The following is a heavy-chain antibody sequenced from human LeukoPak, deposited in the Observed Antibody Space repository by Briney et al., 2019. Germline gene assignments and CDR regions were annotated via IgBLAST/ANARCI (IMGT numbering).Heavy chain of an antibody. V-gene: IGHV3-23*01. J-gene: IGHJ6*03. CDR3: AKLPTSSDYYYYYYMDV. D-gene: IGHD3-16*01. CDR1: GFTFSSYG. Sequence: SGGSLRLSCAGSGFTFSSYGMSWVRQAPGKGLEWVSCIRGSGTSTYYADSVKGRFTISRDNSKNTLYLQMNSLRAEDTAVYYCAKLPTSSDYYYYYYMDVWGKGTTVTISS. CDR2: IRGSGTST.